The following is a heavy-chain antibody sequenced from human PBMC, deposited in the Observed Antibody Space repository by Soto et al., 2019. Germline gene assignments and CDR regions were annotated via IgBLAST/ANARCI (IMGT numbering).Heavy chain of an antibody. V-gene: IGHV3-23*01. D-gene: IGHD3-9*01. CDR3: AKGYFDRTHAPYYFYY. CDR2: ISGSGVNT. CDR1: GFTFSNYS. J-gene: IGHJ4*02. Sequence: EVQLLDSGGGLVQPGGSLRLSCAASGFTFSNYSMSWVRQAPVKGLEWVSAISGSGVNTYYAESVKGRFTISRANSKNTLYLQMDRLRVEDTAVYYCAKGYFDRTHAPYYFYYWGQGTLVTVSS.